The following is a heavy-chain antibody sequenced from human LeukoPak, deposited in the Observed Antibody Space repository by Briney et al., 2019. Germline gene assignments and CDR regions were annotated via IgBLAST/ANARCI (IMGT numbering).Heavy chain of an antibody. CDR3: ARDRPLFTMVRGVRARYYFDY. J-gene: IGHJ4*02. D-gene: IGHD3-10*01. Sequence: SETLSLTCTVSGGSISSYYWSWIRQPPGKGLEWIGYIYYTGSTYYNPSLKSRVTISVDTSKNQFSLKLSSVTAADTAVYYCARDRPLFTMVRGVRARYYFDYWGQGTLVTVSS. CDR2: IYYTGST. CDR1: GGSISSYY. V-gene: IGHV4-59*12.